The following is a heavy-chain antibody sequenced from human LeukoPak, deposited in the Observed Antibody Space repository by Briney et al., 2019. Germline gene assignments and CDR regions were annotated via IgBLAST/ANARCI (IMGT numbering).Heavy chain of an antibody. D-gene: IGHD4-17*01. CDR3: ASKSSDHGELRFDY. CDR1: GDSANTYF. V-gene: IGHV4-59*02. CDR2: IYYTGTT. Sequence: SETLSLTCTMSGDSANTYFWSWIRQPPGKGLEWIGYIYYTGTTNYNPSLKSRVTISVDTSKNQFSLRLSSVTAADTAVYYCASKSSDHGELRFDYWGQGTLVTVSS. J-gene: IGHJ4*02.